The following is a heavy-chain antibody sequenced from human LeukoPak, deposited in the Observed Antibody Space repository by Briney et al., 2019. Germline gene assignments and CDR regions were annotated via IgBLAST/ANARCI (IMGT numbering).Heavy chain of an antibody. CDR3: ATWSNAWEFDY. J-gene: IGHJ4*02. CDR1: GFTFNSSW. D-gene: IGHD1-26*01. Sequence: GVSLRFSCAASGFTFNSSWMTWVPQAPGKGLEWVAHINEDGSDKYYVDSVTGRFSISRDNTKNSLYLQMSSLRAEDTAVYYCATWSNAWEFDYWGQGTLVSVSS. V-gene: IGHV3-7*05. CDR2: INEDGSDK.